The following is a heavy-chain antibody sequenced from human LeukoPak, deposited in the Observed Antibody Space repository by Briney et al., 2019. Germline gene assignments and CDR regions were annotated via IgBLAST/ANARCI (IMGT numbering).Heavy chain of an antibody. CDR3: ARDLPSTSNWELDY. D-gene: IGHD7-27*01. J-gene: IGHJ4*02. V-gene: IGHV1-2*06. CDR2: INPNTGGT. Sequence: GASVKVSCKTSGYTFIDYFIHWVCQTPGQGLEWMGRINPNTGGTDDAQNFQDRVTMTRDTSINAVYMELNRLTSDDTAVYYCARDLPSTSNWELDYLGQGTLVTVSS. CDR1: GYTFIDYF.